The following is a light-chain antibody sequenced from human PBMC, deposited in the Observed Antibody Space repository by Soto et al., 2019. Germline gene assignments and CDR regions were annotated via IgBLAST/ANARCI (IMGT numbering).Light chain of an antibody. CDR2: EVS. CDR1: SSDVGDYNY. V-gene: IGLV2-8*01. CDR3: SSYAGSNSVV. J-gene: IGLJ2*01. Sequence: QSALTQPPSASGSPGQSVTISCTGTSSDVGDYNYVSWYQQHPGKAPKLIIYEVSKRPSGVPDRFSGSKSGNTASLTVSGLQAEDEADYYCSSYAGSNSVVFGGGTKLTVL.